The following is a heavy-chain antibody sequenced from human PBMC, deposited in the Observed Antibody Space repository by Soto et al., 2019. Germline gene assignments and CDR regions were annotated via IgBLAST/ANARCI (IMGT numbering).Heavy chain of an antibody. CDR3: ASQGLPYFDWSPTPLYYLDV. J-gene: IGHJ6*03. V-gene: IGHV4-34*01. CDR1: GWSFSGYY. CDR2: INHSGNT. D-gene: IGHD3-9*01. Sequence: SETLSLTCAVYGWSFSGYYWRWIRQPPGKGLEWIGEINHSGNTNYNPSLKSRVTISVDKSKNQFSLKLISVTAADTAVYYCASQGLPYFDWSPTPLYYLDVWGKGTTVTVSS.